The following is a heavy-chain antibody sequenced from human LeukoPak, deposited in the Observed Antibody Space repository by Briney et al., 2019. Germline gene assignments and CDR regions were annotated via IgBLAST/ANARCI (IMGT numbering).Heavy chain of an antibody. CDR1: GGSISSYY. CDR2: IYTSGST. Sequence: PSETLSLTCTVSGGSISSYYWSWIRQPPGKGLEWIGYIYTSGSTNYNPSLKSRVTISVDTSKNQFSLKLSSVTAADTAVYYCARSQSGYSYGYYYYYYYMDVWGKGTTVTVSS. J-gene: IGHJ6*03. D-gene: IGHD5-18*01. CDR3: ARSQSGYSYGYYYYYYYMDV. V-gene: IGHV4-4*09.